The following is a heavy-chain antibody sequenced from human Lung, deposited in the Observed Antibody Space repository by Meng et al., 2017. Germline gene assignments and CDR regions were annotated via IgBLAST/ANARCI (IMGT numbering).Heavy chain of an antibody. CDR2: ISYDGSYK. D-gene: IGHD2/OR15-2a*01. CDR1: GCTFSTHA. CDR3: ARDLGRETYFFDY. J-gene: IGHJ4*02. Sequence: VQLVGSGGGVVQPGRSLRLSCATSGCTFSTHAMHWVRQAPGKGLEWVAIISYDGSYKYYADSVQGRFTISRDNSKNTLYLQMNSLTTEDTAVYYCARDLGRETYFFDYWGQGTLVTVSS. V-gene: IGHV3-30*01.